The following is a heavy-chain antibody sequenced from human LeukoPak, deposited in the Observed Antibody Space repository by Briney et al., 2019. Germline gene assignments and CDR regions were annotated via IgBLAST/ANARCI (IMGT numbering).Heavy chain of an antibody. V-gene: IGHV3-23*01. CDR1: GFTFGDYG. D-gene: IGHD6-6*01. Sequence: GGSLRLSCAASGFTFGDYGMSWVRQAPGKGLEWVSAISGSGGSTYYADSVKGRFTISRDNSKNTLYLQMNSLRAGDTAVYYCAKDFSRSSFYFDYWGQGTLVTVSS. J-gene: IGHJ4*02. CDR2: ISGSGGST. CDR3: AKDFSRSSFYFDY.